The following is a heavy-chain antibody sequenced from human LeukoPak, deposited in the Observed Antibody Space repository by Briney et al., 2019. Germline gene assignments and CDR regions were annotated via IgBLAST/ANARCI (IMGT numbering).Heavy chain of an antibody. D-gene: IGHD1-26*01. J-gene: IGHJ5*02. CDR1: GFTVSNNY. CDR2: IYSGGQT. V-gene: IGHV3-66*01. Sequence: PGGSLRLSCAASGFTVSNNYMTWVRQASGKGLAWVSVIYSGGQTYYADSVKGRFTISRDNSMNTLYLQMNSLRGEDTAVYYCARGRVGAAWGQGTLVTVSS. CDR3: ARGRVGAA.